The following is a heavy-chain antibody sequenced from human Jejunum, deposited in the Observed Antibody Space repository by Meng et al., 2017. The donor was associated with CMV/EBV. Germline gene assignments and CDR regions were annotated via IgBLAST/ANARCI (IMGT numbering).Heavy chain of an antibody. CDR1: GDSNSRGEHY. V-gene: IGHV4-30-4*08. D-gene: IGHD4-17*01. J-gene: IGHJ5*02. CDR2: IFHTGTT. CDR3: AREVTTANWLDP. Sequence: TLSGDSNSRGEHYWNWIRQPPGKGLEWIGHIFHTGTTSYNPSLKSRLSMSVDTSKNQFYLTLTSVTAADTAVYYCAREVTTANWLDPWGQGTLVTVSS.